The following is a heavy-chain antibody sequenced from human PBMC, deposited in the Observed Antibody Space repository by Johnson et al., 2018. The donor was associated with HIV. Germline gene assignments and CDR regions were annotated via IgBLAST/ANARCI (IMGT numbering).Heavy chain of an antibody. Sequence: VQLVESGGGVVQPGGSLRLSCAASGFTFSSYAMSWVRQAPGKGLEWVSSITGSGGSTYYADSVKGRCTISRDNSKNTLYLQMNSLRAEDTAVYYCARDPGSITMVRGDAFDIWGQGTMVTVSS. D-gene: IGHD3-10*01. CDR3: ARDPGSITMVRGDAFDI. V-gene: IGHV3-23*04. CDR2: ITGSGGST. CDR1: GFTFSSYA. J-gene: IGHJ3*02.